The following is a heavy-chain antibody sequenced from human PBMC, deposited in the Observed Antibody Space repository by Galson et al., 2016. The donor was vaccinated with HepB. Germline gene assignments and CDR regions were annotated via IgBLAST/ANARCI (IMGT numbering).Heavy chain of an antibody. CDR1: GFTTSSYW. D-gene: IGHD3-10*01. Sequence: SLRLSCAASGFTTSSYWMTWVRQAPGKGLEWVSGINWSGDSTAYADSVKGRFTMYRDDARNSLYLQMSSLRVEDTALYQCARGLVGSGMDVWGQGTTVTVSS. J-gene: IGHJ6*02. V-gene: IGHV3-20*01. CDR3: ARGLVGSGMDV. CDR2: INWSGDST.